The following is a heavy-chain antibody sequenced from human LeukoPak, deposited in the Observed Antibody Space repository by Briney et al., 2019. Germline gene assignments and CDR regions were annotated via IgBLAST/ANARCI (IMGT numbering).Heavy chain of an antibody. V-gene: IGHV3-30-3*01. Sequence: GGSLRLSCAASGFTFDDYAMHWVRQAPGKGLEWVAVISYDGSNKYYADSVKGRFTISRDNSKNTLYLQMNSLRAEDTAVYYCARDEWELLFDYWGQGTLVTVSS. CDR3: ARDEWELLFDY. CDR2: ISYDGSNK. CDR1: GFTFDDYA. J-gene: IGHJ4*02. D-gene: IGHD1-26*01.